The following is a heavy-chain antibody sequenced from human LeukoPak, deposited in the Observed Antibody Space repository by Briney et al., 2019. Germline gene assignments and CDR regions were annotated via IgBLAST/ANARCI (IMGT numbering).Heavy chain of an antibody. CDR3: VRGARGSRSGFGH. Sequence: GGSLRLSCGVSGFNFNDFYMSWIRQAPGRGLEWISYISGSGATIYYAASVKGRFTISRDNAKSSLYMQMNDLRIGDTAVYYCVRGARGSRSGFGHWGPGTLVTVSS. V-gene: IGHV3-11*01. D-gene: IGHD3-10*01. CDR1: GFNFNDFY. J-gene: IGHJ4*02. CDR2: ISGSGATI.